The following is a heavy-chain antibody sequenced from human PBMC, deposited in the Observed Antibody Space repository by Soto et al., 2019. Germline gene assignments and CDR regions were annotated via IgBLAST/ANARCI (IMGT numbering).Heavy chain of an antibody. J-gene: IGHJ4*02. CDR1: GFTFTYYG. D-gene: IGHD6-19*01. V-gene: IGHV3-33*03. Sequence: QVQLVESGGGVVQPGRSLRLSCAASGFTFTYYGMHWVRQAPGKGLEWVALIWYDGSQRYYADSVKGRFTVSRDKSKNTLYLQMNSLRADDTAVYYCANGNVGTEAGVHLMDDWGQGTLVTVSS. CDR2: IWYDGSQR. CDR3: ANGNVGTEAGVHLMDD.